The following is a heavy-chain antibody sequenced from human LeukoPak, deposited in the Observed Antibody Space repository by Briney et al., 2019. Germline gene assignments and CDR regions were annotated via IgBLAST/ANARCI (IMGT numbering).Heavy chain of an antibody. D-gene: IGHD6-6*01. J-gene: IGHJ4*02. CDR1: GYTFSNYD. Sequence: ASVKVSCEASGYTFSNYDMNWVRQAPGQGLEWMGMITPSWGISYAQKFQGRVTMTRDMSTNTVYMELSSLRSEDTAVYYCARVDSTSPHELDYWGQGTLVTVSS. CDR2: ITPSWGI. V-gene: IGHV1-46*01. CDR3: ARVDSTSPHELDY.